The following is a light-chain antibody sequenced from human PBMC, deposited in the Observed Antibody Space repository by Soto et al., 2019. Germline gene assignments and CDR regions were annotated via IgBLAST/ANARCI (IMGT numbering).Light chain of an antibody. CDR3: QQYGNSPIT. CDR1: QSIYSR. Sequence: DIVLTQSPATLSLSPGERATLSCGASQSIYSRLAWSQQKPGLAPRLLIYDASGRASGIPDRFSGSGSGTDFTLTISRLEPEDFAVYYCQQYGNSPITFGQGTRLEIK. J-gene: IGKJ5*01. V-gene: IGKV3D-20*01. CDR2: DAS.